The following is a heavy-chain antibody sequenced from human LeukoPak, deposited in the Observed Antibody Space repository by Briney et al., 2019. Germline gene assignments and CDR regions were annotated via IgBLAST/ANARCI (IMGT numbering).Heavy chain of an antibody. CDR2: IYHSGST. J-gene: IGHJ6*02. Sequence: PGGSLRLSCAASGFTFSNAWMSWVRQPPGKGLEWIGEIYHSGSTNYNPSLKSRVTISVDKSKNQFSLKLSSVTAADTAVYYCVRERDWDVSGMDVWGRGTTVTVSS. V-gene: IGHV4-4*02. CDR1: GFTFSNAW. CDR3: VRERDWDVSGMDV. D-gene: IGHD2-21*02.